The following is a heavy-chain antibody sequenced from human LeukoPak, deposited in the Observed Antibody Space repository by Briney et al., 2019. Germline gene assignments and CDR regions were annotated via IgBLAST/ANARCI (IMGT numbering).Heavy chain of an antibody. CDR2: IYYSGST. CDR3: ARAAYCSGGTCYSGIFDY. D-gene: IGHD2-15*01. J-gene: IGHJ4*02. V-gene: IGHV4-59*01. CDR1: GDSINTYY. Sequence: SETLSLTCTVSGDSINTYYWSWIRQPPGKGLEWIGYIYYSGSTNYNPSLKSRVTISVDTSKNHFSLKLSSVTAADTAVYYCARAAYCSGGTCYSGIFDYWGQGTLVTVSS.